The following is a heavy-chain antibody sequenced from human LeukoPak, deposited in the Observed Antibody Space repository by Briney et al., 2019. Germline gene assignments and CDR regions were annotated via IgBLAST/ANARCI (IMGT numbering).Heavy chain of an antibody. CDR2: ISSSGSTI. D-gene: IGHD5-12*01. J-gene: IGHJ4*02. CDR1: GFTFSSYE. Sequence: PGGSLRLSCAASGFTFSSYEMNWVRQAPGKGLVWVSYISSSGSTIHYADSVKGRFTISRDNAKNSLYLRMNSLRAEDTAVYYCARAPAEWLPIGGYFDYWGQGTLVTVSS. V-gene: IGHV3-48*03. CDR3: ARAPAEWLPIGGYFDY.